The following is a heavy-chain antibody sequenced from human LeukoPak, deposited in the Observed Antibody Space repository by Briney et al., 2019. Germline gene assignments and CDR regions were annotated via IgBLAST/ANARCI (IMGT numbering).Heavy chain of an antibody. CDR1: GFTFSTYW. CDR3: ARIPHPDYADAQ. CDR2: ISSSGGTM. J-gene: IGHJ4*02. D-gene: IGHD4-17*01. Sequence: GGSLRLSCGASGFTFSTYWMSWVRQAPGKGLEWVSYISSSGGTMDYADSVKGRFTVSRDNGKKLVHLQLNSLRAEDTAVYFCARIPHPDYADAQWGQGTLVIVSS. V-gene: IGHV3-48*04.